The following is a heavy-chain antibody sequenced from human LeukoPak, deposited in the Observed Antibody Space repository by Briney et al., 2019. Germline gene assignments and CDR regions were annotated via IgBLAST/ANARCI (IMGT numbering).Heavy chain of an antibody. J-gene: IGHJ4*02. V-gene: IGHV3-21*04. D-gene: IGHD2-2*01. CDR1: GFTFSSYS. CDR2: ISSSRSHI. CDR3: ARDMPTGGFDY. Sequence: GGSLRLSRAASGFTFSSYSMNWVRQAPGKGLEWVSSISSSRSHIYYADSVKGRFTISRDNAKNSLYLQMNSLRAEDTALYYCARDMPTGGFDYWGQGTLVTVSS.